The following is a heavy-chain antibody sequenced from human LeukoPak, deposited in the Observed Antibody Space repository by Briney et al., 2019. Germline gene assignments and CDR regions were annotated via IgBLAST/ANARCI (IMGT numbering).Heavy chain of an antibody. V-gene: IGHV5-51*01. CDR1: GFSFTNYW. CDR3: GRYFDWFLSRTIDY. J-gene: IGHJ4*02. CDR2: IYPGDSDT. Sequence: LGESLKISCETSGFSFTNYWIGWVRQMPGKGLEWMGIIYPGDSDTRYSPSFQGQVTISADKSISTAYLQWSSLKASDTAMYYCGRYFDWFLSRTIDYWGQGTLVTVSS. D-gene: IGHD3-9*01.